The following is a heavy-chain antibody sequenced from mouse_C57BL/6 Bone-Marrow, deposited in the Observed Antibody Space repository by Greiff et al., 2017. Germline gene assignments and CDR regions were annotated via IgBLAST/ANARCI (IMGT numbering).Heavy chain of an antibody. V-gene: IGHV6-6*01. J-gene: IGHJ4*01. CDR3: TRRRITTVSMDY. CDR2: IRNKANNHAT. Sequence: DVKLVESGGGLVQPGGSMKLSCAASGFTFSDAWMDWVRQSPEKGLEWVAEIRNKANNHATYYAESVKGRFTISRDDSKSSVYLQMNSLRAEDTGIYYCTRRRITTVSMDYWGQGTSVTVSS. CDR1: GFTFSDAW. D-gene: IGHD1-1*01.